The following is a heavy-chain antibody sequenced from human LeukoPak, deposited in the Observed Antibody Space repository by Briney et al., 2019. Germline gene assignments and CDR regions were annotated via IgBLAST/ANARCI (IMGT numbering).Heavy chain of an antibody. D-gene: IGHD2-2*01. CDR2: IKSKTDGGTT. J-gene: IGHJ4*02. Sequence: GGSLRLSCAASGFTFSNAWMSWVRQAPGKGLEWVGRIKSKTDGGTTDYAAPVKGRFTISRDDSKNTLYLQTNSLKTEDTAAYYCTPQLNHCSSTSCYSFDYWGQGTLVTVSS. CDR1: GFTFSNAW. V-gene: IGHV3-15*01. CDR3: TPQLNHCSSTSCYSFDY.